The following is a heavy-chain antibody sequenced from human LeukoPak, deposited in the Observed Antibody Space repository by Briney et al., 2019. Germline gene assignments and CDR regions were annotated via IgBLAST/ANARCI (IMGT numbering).Heavy chain of an antibody. J-gene: IGHJ4*02. CDR3: AKDRGIVVTGTDFDY. CDR2: ISGSSGST. D-gene: IGHD6-19*01. CDR1: GFTFSTYA. Sequence: GGSLRLSCAAFGFTFSTYAMSWVRQAPGKGLEWVAAISGSSGSTYYADSVKGRFTISRDNSKNTLYVQMNSLRAEDTAVYYCAKDRGIVVTGTDFDYWGQGTLVTVSS. V-gene: IGHV3-23*01.